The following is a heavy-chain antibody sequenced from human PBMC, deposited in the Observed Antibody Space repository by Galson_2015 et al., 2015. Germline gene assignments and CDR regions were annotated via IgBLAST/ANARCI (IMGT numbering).Heavy chain of an antibody. V-gene: IGHV3-30-3*01. CDR2: ISYDGSNK. CDR1: GFTFSSYA. Sequence: SLRLSCAASGFTFSSYAMHWVRQAPGKGLEWVAVISYDGSNKYYADSVKGRFTISRDNSKNTLYLQTNSLRAEDTAVYYCARDRVSFGSWLYYYYYGMDVWGQGTTVTVSS. J-gene: IGHJ6*02. CDR3: ARDRVSFGSWLYYYYYGMDV. D-gene: IGHD6-13*01.